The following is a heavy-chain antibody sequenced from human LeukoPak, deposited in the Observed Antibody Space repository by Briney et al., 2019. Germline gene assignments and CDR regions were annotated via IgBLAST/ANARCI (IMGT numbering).Heavy chain of an antibody. Sequence: SETLSLTCTVSGGSISSYYWSWIRQPPGKGLEWVGYIYYSGSTNYNPSLKSRVTISVDTSKNQFSLKLSSVTAADTAVYYCARHKDYYYSYMDVWGKGTTVTISS. J-gene: IGHJ6*03. CDR2: IYYSGST. CDR1: GGSISSYY. V-gene: IGHV4-59*08. CDR3: ARHKDYYYSYMDV.